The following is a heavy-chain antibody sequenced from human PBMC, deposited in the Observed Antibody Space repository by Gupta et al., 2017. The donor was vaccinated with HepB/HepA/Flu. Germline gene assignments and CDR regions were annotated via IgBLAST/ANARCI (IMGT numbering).Heavy chain of an antibody. CDR1: GFTFSSYG. CDR3: AKGGGFTIFRYMDV. CDR2: ISYDGSNK. D-gene: IGHD3-3*01. Sequence: QVQLVESGGGVVQPGRSLRLSCAASGFTFSSYGMPWVRQAPGKGLEWVAVISYDGSNKYYADSVKGRFTISRDNSKNTLYLQMNSLRAEDTAVYYCAKGGGFTIFRYMDVWGKGTTVTVSS. V-gene: IGHV3-30*18. J-gene: IGHJ6*03.